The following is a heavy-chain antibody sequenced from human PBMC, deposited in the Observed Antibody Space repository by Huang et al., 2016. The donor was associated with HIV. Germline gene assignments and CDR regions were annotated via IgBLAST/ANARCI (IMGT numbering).Heavy chain of an antibody. V-gene: IGHV2-5*02. D-gene: IGHD3-3*01. CDR1: GFSLRTSGVG. CDR3: AHLGEFWSGFTVREYFAQ. CDR2: IYWDDEK. J-gene: IGHJ4*02. Sequence: QITLKESGPTLVKPTPTLTLTCTFSGFSLRTSGVGVGWIGQPPGKALEWIAIIYWDDEKRYNLYVRSRLTITKYTSKNRVIRTMTDVDHGDSATYFCAHLGEFWSGFTVREYFAQWGQGILVAVSS.